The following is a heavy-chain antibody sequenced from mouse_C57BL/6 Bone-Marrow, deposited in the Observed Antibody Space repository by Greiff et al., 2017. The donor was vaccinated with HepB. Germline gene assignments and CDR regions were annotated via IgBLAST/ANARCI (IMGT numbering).Heavy chain of an antibody. V-gene: IGHV1-50*01. CDR1: GYTFTSYW. J-gene: IGHJ2*01. Sequence: VQLQQPGAELVKPGASVKLSCKASGYTFTSYWMQWVKQRPGQGLEWIGEIDPSDSYTNYNQKFKGKATLTVDTSSSTAYMQISSLTSEDSAVYYCAPYLGYWGQGTTLTVSS. CDR3: APYLGY. CDR2: IDPSDSYT. D-gene: IGHD5-5*01.